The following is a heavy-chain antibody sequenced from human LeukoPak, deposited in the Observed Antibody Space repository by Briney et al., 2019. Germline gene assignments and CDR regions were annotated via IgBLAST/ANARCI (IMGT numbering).Heavy chain of an antibody. CDR2: IIPIFGTA. V-gene: IGHV1-69*13. CDR1: GGTFSSYA. Sequence: SVTVSFTASGGTFSSYAISWVRQAPGQGLEWMGGIIPIFGTANYAQKFQGRVTITADESTSTAYMELSSLRSEDTAVYYCARDRDWNSHLDYWGQGTLVTVSS. D-gene: IGHD1-7*01. CDR3: ARDRDWNSHLDY. J-gene: IGHJ4*02.